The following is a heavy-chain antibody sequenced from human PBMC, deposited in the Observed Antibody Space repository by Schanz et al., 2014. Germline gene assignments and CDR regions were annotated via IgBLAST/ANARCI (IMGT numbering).Heavy chain of an antibody. Sequence: VQLVESGGGLVQPGGSLRLSCAASGFPFSDYFMAWIRQPPGRGLEWVSYIGNGGVTIYYADSVKGRFTISRDNAKSSLYLQMNSLRVEDTAVYYCAASSGWHPSTDYWGQGTLVTVSS. J-gene: IGHJ4*02. D-gene: IGHD6-19*01. CDR2: IGNGGVTI. V-gene: IGHV3-11*01. CDR3: AASSGWHPSTDY. CDR1: GFPFSDYF.